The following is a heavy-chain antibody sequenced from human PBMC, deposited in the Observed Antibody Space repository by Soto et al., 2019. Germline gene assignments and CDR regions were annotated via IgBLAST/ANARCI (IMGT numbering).Heavy chain of an antibody. V-gene: IGHV4-31*03. J-gene: IGHJ5*02. Sequence: SETLSLTCTVSGGSISSDGYYWSWIRQHPGKGLEWIGYIYYSGSTYYNPSLKSRVTISVDTSKNQFSLKLSSVTAADTAVYYCARDHRYYYDSSGYYDSWFDPWGQGTLVTVSS. CDR2: IYYSGST. D-gene: IGHD3-22*01. CDR3: ARDHRYYYDSSGYYDSWFDP. CDR1: GGSISSDGYY.